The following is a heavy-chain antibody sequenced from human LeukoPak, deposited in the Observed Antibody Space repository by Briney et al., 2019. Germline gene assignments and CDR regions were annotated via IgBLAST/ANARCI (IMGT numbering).Heavy chain of an antibody. J-gene: IGHJ5*02. D-gene: IGHD5-24*01. Sequence: PSETLSLTCTVSGGSISSYYWSWIRQPAGKGLEWIGRIYTSGSTNYNPSLTSRVTMSVDTSKNQFSLKLSSVTAADTAVYYCARDWAEMATSVGFDPWGQGTLVTVSS. CDR3: ARDWAEMATSVGFDP. CDR2: IYTSGST. V-gene: IGHV4-4*07. CDR1: GGSISSYY.